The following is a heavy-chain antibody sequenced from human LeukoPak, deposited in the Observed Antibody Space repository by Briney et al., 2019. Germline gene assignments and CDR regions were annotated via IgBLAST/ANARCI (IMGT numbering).Heavy chain of an antibody. CDR1: GFTFSSYW. CDR2: IKQDGSEK. J-gene: IGHJ3*02. V-gene: IGHV3-7*01. Sequence: GGSLRLSCAASGFTFSSYWMSWVRQAPGKGLEWVANIKQDGSEKYYVDSVKGRFTISRDNAKNSLYLLMNSLRAEDTAVYYCARAPYSGSAADAFDIWGQGTMVTVSS. D-gene: IGHD1-26*01. CDR3: ARAPYSGSAADAFDI.